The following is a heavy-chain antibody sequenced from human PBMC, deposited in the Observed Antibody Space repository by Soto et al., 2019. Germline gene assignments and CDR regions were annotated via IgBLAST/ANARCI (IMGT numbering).Heavy chain of an antibody. CDR3: AREPTTAGTVNWFDP. V-gene: IGHV4-4*07. CDR2: VYTSGYS. D-gene: IGHD6-13*01. J-gene: IGHJ5*02. CDR1: GGSISSDY. Sequence: VQLQESGPGLVKPSETLSLICTVSGGSISSDYLSWIRQPAGKGLEWIGRVYTSGYSNSNPSLKSRVTMSVDTSKKQFSLNLSSVTAADTAVYDCAREPTTAGTVNWFDPWGQGTLVTVSS.